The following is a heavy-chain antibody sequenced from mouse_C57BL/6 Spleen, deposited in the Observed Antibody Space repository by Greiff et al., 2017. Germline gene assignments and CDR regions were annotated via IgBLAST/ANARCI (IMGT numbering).Heavy chain of an antibody. Sequence: QVQLQQPGAELVKPGASVKMSCKASGYTFTSYWITWVKQRPGQGLEWIGDIYPGSGSTNYNEKFKSKATLTVDTSSSTAYMQLSSLTSEDSAVYFCARRGGYDRAAYFEYWGQGTTLTVSS. CDR2: IYPGSGST. V-gene: IGHV1-55*01. J-gene: IGHJ2*01. CDR3: ARRGGYDRAAYFEY. CDR1: GYTFTSYW. D-gene: IGHD2-2*01.